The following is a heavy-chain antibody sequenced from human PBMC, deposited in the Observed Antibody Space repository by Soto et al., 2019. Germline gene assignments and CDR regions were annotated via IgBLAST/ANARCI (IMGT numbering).Heavy chain of an antibody. CDR2: VYYRGRS. Sequence: PSETLSLTCTVSGGSVTNSSYYWGWIRQSPGKGLEWIGSVYYRGRSYSKSSVKSRVTISVDTSKTRFSLSLNSVTASDTAVYFCVSQRTTVPTQAYFDYWGAGGLVTVSS. CDR1: GGSVTNSSYY. CDR3: VSQRTTVPTQAYFDY. V-gene: IGHV4-39*01. J-gene: IGHJ4*02. D-gene: IGHD4-17*01.